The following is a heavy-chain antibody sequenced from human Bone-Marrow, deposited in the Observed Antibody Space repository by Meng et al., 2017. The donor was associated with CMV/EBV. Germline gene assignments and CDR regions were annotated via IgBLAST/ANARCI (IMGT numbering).Heavy chain of an antibody. CDR1: GDTFTKYE. D-gene: IGHD1-14*01. CDR3: ARGLPEGTTIRLDY. V-gene: IGHV1-8*03. Sequence: ASGDTFTKYEINWVRQAPGQGSEWEGWMSHNSGNADCAEKFQGRVSITRNISIRTAYIELRSLTSDDTAVYYCARGLPEGTTIRLDYWGQGTLVTVSS. CDR2: MSHNSGNA. J-gene: IGHJ4*02.